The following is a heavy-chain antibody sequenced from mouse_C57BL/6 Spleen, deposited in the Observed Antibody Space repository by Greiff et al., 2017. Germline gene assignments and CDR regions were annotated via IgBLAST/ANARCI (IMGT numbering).Heavy chain of an antibody. CDR1: GYTFTSFW. CDR2: IDPSDSYT. Sequence: QVQLQQPGAELVMPGASVKLSCKASGYTFTSFWMHWVKQRPGQGLEWIGEIDPSDSYTNYNQKFKGKSTLTVDKSSSTAYMQLSSLTSEDSAVYYCANSNYDYAMDYWGQGTSVTVSS. D-gene: IGHD2-5*01. J-gene: IGHJ4*01. CDR3: ANSNYDYAMDY. V-gene: IGHV1-69*01.